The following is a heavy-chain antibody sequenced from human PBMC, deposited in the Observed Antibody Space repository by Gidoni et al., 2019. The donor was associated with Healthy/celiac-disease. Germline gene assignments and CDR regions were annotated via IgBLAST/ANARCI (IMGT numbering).Heavy chain of an antibody. CDR1: GFPVSSNY. D-gene: IGHD6-13*01. CDR3: ARDADSSSWSFYFDY. V-gene: IGHV3-66*01. J-gene: IGHJ4*02. CDR2: IDSGGSK. Sequence: EVQLVASGGGLVQPGGSLRLSCAASGFPVSSNYMSWVRQAPGKGLEWVSVIDSGGSKYYADSVKGRFTISRDNSKNTLYLQMNSLRAEDTAVYYCARDADSSSWSFYFDYWGQGTLVTVSS.